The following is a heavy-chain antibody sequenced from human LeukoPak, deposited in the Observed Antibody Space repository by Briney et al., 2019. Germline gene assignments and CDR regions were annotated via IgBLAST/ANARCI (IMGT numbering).Heavy chain of an antibody. J-gene: IGHJ4*02. D-gene: IGHD3-3*01. V-gene: IGHV3-7*01. CDR3: ARRRDGTIFGVVIKYRYYFDY. CDR2: INQDGSEK. Sequence: QTGGSLRLSCAASGFSFSIYWMTWVRQAPGKGLEWVANINQDGSEKYYVDSVKGRFTISRDNAKNSLYLQMNSLRAADTAVYYCARRRDGTIFGVVIKYRYYFDYWGQGTLVTVSS. CDR1: GFSFSIYW.